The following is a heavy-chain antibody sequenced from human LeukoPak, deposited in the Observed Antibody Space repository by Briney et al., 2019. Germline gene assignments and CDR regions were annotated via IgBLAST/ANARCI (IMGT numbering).Heavy chain of an antibody. Sequence: GGSLRLSCAASGFTFASYAMSWVRQAPGKGLEWVSAISGSADSTYYADSVKGRFTISRDNSRNTLYLQMNSLRAEDTAVYYCARDQGSGWFKPFDYWGQGTLVTVSS. CDR1: GFTFASYA. CDR2: ISGSADST. D-gene: IGHD6-19*01. J-gene: IGHJ4*02. V-gene: IGHV3-23*01. CDR3: ARDQGSGWFKPFDY.